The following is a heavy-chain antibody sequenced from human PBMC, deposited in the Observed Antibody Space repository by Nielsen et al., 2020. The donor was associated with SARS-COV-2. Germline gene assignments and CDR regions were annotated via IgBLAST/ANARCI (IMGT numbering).Heavy chain of an antibody. V-gene: IGHV1-18*04. D-gene: IGHD5-12*01. J-gene: IGHJ3*02. CDR1: GYAFTNYY. Sequence: ASVKVSCKASGYAFTNYYIHWVRQAPGQGLEWMGWISAYNGNTNYAQKLQGRVTMTTDTSTSTAYMELRSLRSDDTAVYYCARDGRYSANGYAFDIWGQWTMVTVSS. CDR3: ARDGRYSANGYAFDI. CDR2: ISAYNGNT.